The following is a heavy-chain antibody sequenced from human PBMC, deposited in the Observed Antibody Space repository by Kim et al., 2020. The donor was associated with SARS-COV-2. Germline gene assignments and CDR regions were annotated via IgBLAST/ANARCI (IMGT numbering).Heavy chain of an antibody. J-gene: IGHJ4*02. D-gene: IGHD4-17*01. CDR3: AKDAIDDYGDYDAGFFDY. V-gene: IGHV3-23*01. CDR2: ISGSGGIT. Sequence: GGSLRLSCAASGFTFSSYAMSWVRQAPGKGLEWVSAISGSGGITYYADSVKGRFTISRDNSKNTLYLQMNSLRAEDTAVYYCAKDAIDDYGDYDAGFFDYWGQGTLVTVSS. CDR1: GFTFSSYA.